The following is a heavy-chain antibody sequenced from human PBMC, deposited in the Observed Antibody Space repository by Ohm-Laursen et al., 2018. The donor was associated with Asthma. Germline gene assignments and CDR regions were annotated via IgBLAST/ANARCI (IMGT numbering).Heavy chain of an antibody. V-gene: IGHV4-31*02. CDR3: ARVLSTVTTYTMDV. D-gene: IGHD4-17*01. CDR2: IYYSGST. Sequence: SWIRQHPGKGLEWIGYIYYSGSTYYNPSLKSRVTISVDTSKNQFSLKLSSVTAADTAVYYCARVLSTVTTYTMDVWGQGTTVTVSS. J-gene: IGHJ6*02.